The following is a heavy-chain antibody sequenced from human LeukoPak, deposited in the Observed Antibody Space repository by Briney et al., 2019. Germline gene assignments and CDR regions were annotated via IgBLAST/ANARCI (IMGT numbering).Heavy chain of an antibody. Sequence: SETLSLTCTVSGGSISSGGYYWSWIRQPPGKGLEWIGSIYYSGSTYYNPSLKSRVTISVDASKNQFSLKLSSVTAADTAVYYCARGLAEQWLVQEAPYGMDVWGQGTTVTVSS. J-gene: IGHJ6*02. D-gene: IGHD6-19*01. CDR2: IYYSGST. CDR3: ARGLAEQWLVQEAPYGMDV. CDR1: GGSISSGGYY. V-gene: IGHV4-39*01.